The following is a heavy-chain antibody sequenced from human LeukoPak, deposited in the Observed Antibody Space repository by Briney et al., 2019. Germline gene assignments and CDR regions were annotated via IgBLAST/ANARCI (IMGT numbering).Heavy chain of an antibody. V-gene: IGHV4-38-2*02. CDR1: GYSISSGYY. J-gene: IGHJ6*03. Sequence: SETLSLTCTVSGYSISSGYYWGWIRQPPGKGLEWIGSIYHSGSTYYNPSLKSRVTISVDTSKNQFSLKLSSVTAADTAVYYCARGGGQLLWFGELLSYPYMDVWGKGTTVTVSS. D-gene: IGHD3-10*01. CDR2: IYHSGST. CDR3: ARGGGQLLWFGELLSYPYMDV.